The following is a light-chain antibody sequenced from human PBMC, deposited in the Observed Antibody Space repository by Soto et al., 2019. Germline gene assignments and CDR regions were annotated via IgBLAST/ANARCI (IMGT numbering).Light chain of an antibody. CDR1: ESVSTN. CDR3: QHYNYWPPKT. V-gene: IGKV3-15*01. Sequence: EIEMTQSPSTLSLAPGERVTLSCRASESVSTNLAWYQQKAGQAPRLLIYAASTRATGIPARFSGSGSGTEFTLTISSLQSEDFAVYYCQHYNYWPPKTFGQGTKVDIK. J-gene: IGKJ1*01. CDR2: AAS.